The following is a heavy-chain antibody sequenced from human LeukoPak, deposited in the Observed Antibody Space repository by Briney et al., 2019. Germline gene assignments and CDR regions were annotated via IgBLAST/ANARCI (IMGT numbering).Heavy chain of an antibody. Sequence: PGRSLRLSCAASGFTFSSYAMHWVRQAPGKGLEWVAVISYDGSNKYYADSVKGRFTISRDNSKNTLYLQMNSLRAEDTAVYYCARERSPLDYYYGMDVWGQGITVTVSS. CDR3: ARERSPLDYYYGMDV. J-gene: IGHJ6*02. CDR2: ISYDGSNK. V-gene: IGHV3-30-3*01. CDR1: GFTFSSYA.